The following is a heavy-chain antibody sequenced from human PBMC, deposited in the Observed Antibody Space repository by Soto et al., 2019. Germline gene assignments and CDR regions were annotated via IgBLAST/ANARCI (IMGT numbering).Heavy chain of an antibody. CDR3: AREDRNYYDSSGPYH. V-gene: IGHV4-31*03. CDR2: IHYSGST. J-gene: IGHJ5*02. CDR1: GGSISSGGAY. D-gene: IGHD3-22*01. Sequence: SETLSLTCTVSGGSISSGGAYWSWIRQHPGKGLEWIGYIHYSGSTTYNPSLKSRVTISIDTSKNQFSLKLNSVTAADTAVYYCAREDRNYYDSSGPYHWGQGTLVTAPQ.